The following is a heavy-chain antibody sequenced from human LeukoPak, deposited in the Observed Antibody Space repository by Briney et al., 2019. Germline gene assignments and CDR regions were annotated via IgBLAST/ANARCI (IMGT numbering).Heavy chain of an antibody. V-gene: IGHV3-11*04. Sequence: GGSLRLSCAASGFTFSDYYMSWIRQAPGKGLEWVSYISSSGSTIYYADSVKGRFTISRDNAKNSLYLQMNSLRAEDTAVYYCARAYDQVRYDYVWGSYRNKDYYYYYYMDVWGKGTTVTVSS. CDR3: ARAYDQVRYDYVWGSYRNKDYYYYYYMDV. D-gene: IGHD3-16*02. CDR2: ISSSGSTI. J-gene: IGHJ6*03. CDR1: GFTFSDYY.